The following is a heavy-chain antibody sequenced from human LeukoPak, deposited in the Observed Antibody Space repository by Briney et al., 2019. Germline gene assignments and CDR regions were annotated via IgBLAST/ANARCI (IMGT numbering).Heavy chain of an antibody. CDR2: ISYDGSNK. CDR3: AKSPLGAAAGTGWFDP. D-gene: IGHD6-13*01. V-gene: IGHV3-30*18. J-gene: IGHJ5*02. Sequence: PGRSLRLSCAASGFTLSSYGMHWVRQAPGKGLEWVAVISYDGSNKYYADSVKGRFTISRDNSKNTLYLQMNSLRAEDTAVYYCAKSPLGAAAGTGWFDPWGQGTLVTVSS. CDR1: GFTLSSYG.